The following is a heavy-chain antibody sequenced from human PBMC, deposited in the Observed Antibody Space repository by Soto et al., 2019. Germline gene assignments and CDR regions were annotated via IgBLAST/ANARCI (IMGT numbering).Heavy chain of an antibody. V-gene: IGHV1-18*04. CDR2: ISAYNGNT. D-gene: IGHD6-19*01. CDR3: ARLNEPAEAVAGFDY. CDR1: GYTFTSYG. Sequence: QVQLVQSGAEVKKPGASVKVSCKASGYTFTSYGISWVRQAPGQGLERMGWISAYNGNTNYAQKLQGRVTMTTDTSTSTAYMELRSLRSDDTAVYYCARLNEPAEAVAGFDYWGQGTLVTVSS. J-gene: IGHJ4*02.